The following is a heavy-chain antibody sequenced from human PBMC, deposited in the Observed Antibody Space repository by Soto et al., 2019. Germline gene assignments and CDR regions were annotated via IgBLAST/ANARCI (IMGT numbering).Heavy chain of an antibody. CDR3: ARELGADGGWYFPFDY. D-gene: IGHD6-19*01. J-gene: IGHJ4*02. Sequence: QVQLVQSGAEVKKPGSSVKVSCKASGGTFSSYTISWVRQAPGQGLEWMGRIIPILGIANYAQKFQGRVTITADKSTSTAYMELSSLSSEDTAVYYCARELGADGGWYFPFDYWGQGTLVTVSS. CDR1: GGTFSSYT. CDR2: IIPILGIA. V-gene: IGHV1-69*08.